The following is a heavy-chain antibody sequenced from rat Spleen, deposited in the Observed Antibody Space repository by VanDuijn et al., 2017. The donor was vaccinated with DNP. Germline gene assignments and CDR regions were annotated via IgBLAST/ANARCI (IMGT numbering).Heavy chain of an antibody. CDR2: ISSGGSNT. D-gene: IGHD1-4*01. CDR3: AGRPPPTRGPFDY. J-gene: IGHJ2*01. CDR1: GFTFSNHD. Sequence: EVKLVESGGGLVQPGRSLKLSCAASGFTFSNHDMGWVRQAPTRGLEWVASISSGGSNTFYRDSVKGRFTISRDNAKSTLYLQMDSLRSEDTATYYCAGRPPPTRGPFDYWGLGVMVTVSS. V-gene: IGHV5-25*01.